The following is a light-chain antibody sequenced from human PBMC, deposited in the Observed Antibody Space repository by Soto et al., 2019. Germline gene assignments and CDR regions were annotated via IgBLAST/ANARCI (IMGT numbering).Light chain of an antibody. J-gene: IGLJ1*01. V-gene: IGLV2-14*01. CDR3: SSYTSSSTL. CDR1: SSDVGGYNY. CDR2: AVT. Sequence: QSALTQPASVSGSPGQSIPISCTGTSSDVGGYNYVSWYQQHPGKAPKLMIYAVTDRPSGVSSRFSGSKSGNTASLTISGLQAEDEDDYYCSSYTSSSTLVVTGTKLTVL.